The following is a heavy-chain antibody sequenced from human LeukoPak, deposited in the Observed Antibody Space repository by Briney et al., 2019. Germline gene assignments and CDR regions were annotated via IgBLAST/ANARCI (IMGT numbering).Heavy chain of an antibody. V-gene: IGHV3-11*01. CDR1: GFTFSDHY. D-gene: IGHD3-22*01. Sequence: GGSLRLSCAASGFTFSDHYMSWIRQAPGKGLEWVSYISSSGGTMYYADSVKGRFTISRDNAKNSLYLQMNSLRAEDTAVYYCARDPHSGYYVDYWGQGTLVTVSS. J-gene: IGHJ4*02. CDR3: ARDPHSGYYVDY. CDR2: ISSSGGTM.